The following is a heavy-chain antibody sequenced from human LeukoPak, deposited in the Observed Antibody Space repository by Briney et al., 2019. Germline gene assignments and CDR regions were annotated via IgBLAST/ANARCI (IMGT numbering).Heavy chain of an antibody. Sequence: GGSLRLSCAASGFTFSNAWMSWVRQAPGKGPEWVGRIKSKTDGGTTDYAAPVKGRFTISRDDSKNTLYLQMNSLKTEDTAVYYCTPWTYYYDSSGYHLFDYWGQGTLVTVSS. D-gene: IGHD3-22*01. CDR2: IKSKTDGGTT. CDR1: GFTFSNAW. CDR3: TPWTYYYDSSGYHLFDY. V-gene: IGHV3-15*01. J-gene: IGHJ4*02.